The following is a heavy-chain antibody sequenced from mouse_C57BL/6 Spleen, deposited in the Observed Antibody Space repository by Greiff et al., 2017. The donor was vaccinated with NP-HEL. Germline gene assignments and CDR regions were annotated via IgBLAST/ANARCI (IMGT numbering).Heavy chain of an antibody. D-gene: IGHD1-1*01. CDR2: ISYDGSN. J-gene: IGHJ2*01. CDR3: ARDGGSITTVVAFDY. V-gene: IGHV3-6*01. Sequence: EVKLLESGPGLVKPSQSLSLTCSVTGYSITSGYYWNWIRQFPGNKLEWMGYISYDGSNNYNPSLKNRISITRDTSKNQFFLKLNSVTTEDTATYYCARDGGSITTVVAFDYWGQGTTLTVSS. CDR1: GYSITSGYY.